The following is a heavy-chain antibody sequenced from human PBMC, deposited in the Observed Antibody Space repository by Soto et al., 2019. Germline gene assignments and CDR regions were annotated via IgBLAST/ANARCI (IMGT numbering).Heavy chain of an antibody. Sequence: EVQLVESGGGLVQPGESLRLSCSASGFTFSSHWMSWVRQAPGKGLEFVANIKQDGSEKNYVDSVKGRFTMSRDNVKNSLYVQMNSLRDEDTAVYYCGRVQRFRGGFDPWGQGTLVTVCS. J-gene: IGHJ5*02. V-gene: IGHV3-7*01. CDR2: IKQDGSEK. CDR3: GRVQRFRGGFDP. CDR1: GFTFSSHW. D-gene: IGHD3-10*01.